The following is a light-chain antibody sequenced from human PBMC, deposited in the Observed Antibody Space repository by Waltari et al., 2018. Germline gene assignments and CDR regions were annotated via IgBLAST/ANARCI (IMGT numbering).Light chain of an antibody. CDR3: QQYGSSVMYT. CDR2: GAS. V-gene: IGKV3-20*01. CDR1: QSLTKRY. J-gene: IGKJ2*01. Sequence: VLTQSPDSLSLSPGERATLSCRASQSLTKRYLAWYQQKPGQAPRLLIYGASSRAAGIPDRFSGSGSGTDFTLTISRLEPEDFAVYYCQQYGSSVMYTFGQGTMLEIK.